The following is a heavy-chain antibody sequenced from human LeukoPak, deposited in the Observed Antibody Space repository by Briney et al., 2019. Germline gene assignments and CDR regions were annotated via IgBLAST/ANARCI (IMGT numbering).Heavy chain of an antibody. CDR3: ARDNSVRDEAWWFYP. D-gene: IGHD5-24*01. V-gene: IGHV1-46*01. Sequence: ASVKVSCKASGYTFTGYYMHWVRQAPGQGPEWMGLISPTGGSTAYAQKFQGRVTLTRDMSTSTDYLELSSLRSEDTAVYYCARDNSVRDEAWWFYPWGQGTLVTVSS. J-gene: IGHJ5*02. CDR1: GYTFTGYY. CDR2: ISPTGGST.